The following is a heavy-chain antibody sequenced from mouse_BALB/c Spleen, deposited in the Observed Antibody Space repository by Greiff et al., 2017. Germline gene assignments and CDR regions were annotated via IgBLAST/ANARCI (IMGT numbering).Heavy chain of an antibody. Sequence: EVKVEESGPGLVKPSQSLSLTCSVTGYSITSGYYWNWIRQFPGNKLEWMGYISYDGSNNYNPSLKNRISITRDTSKNQFFLKLNSVTTEDTATYDCASGYGNYRAWFAYWGQGTLVTVSA. CDR1: GYSITSGYY. V-gene: IGHV3-6*02. J-gene: IGHJ3*01. D-gene: IGHD2-10*02. CDR2: ISYDGSN. CDR3: ASGYGNYRAWFAY.